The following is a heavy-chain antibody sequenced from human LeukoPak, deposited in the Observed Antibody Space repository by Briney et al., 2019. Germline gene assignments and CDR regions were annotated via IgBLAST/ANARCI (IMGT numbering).Heavy chain of an antibody. J-gene: IGHJ4*02. D-gene: IGHD5-12*01. CDR2: IIPIFGTA. V-gene: IGHV1-69*13. CDR1: GGTFSSYA. Sequence: ASVKVSCKASGGTFSSYAISRVRQAPGQGLEWMGGIIPIFGTANYAQKFQGRVTITADESTSTAYMELSSLRSEDTAVYYCARVGGVATANFDYWGQGTLVTVSS. CDR3: ARVGGVATANFDY.